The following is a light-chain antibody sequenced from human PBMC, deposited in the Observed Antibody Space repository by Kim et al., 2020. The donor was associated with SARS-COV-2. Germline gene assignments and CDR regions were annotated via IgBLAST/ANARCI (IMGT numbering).Light chain of an antibody. V-gene: IGKV3-11*01. CDR2: ETS. Sequence: IVLTQSPGTLSLSPGERATLSCRASQNVNIYLAWYQQKPGQAPRLLIYETSHRATGIPARFSGSGSGTDFTLTISSLEPEDFAVYYCQQRTFWPGTFGQGTKVDIK. CDR3: QQRTFWPGT. J-gene: IGKJ1*01. CDR1: QNVNIY.